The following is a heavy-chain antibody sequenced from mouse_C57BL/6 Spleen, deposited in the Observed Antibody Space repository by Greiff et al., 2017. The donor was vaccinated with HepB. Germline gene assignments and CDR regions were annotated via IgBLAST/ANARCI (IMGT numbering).Heavy chain of an antibody. CDR2: INPNNGGT. D-gene: IGHD1-1*01. CDR3: ARRGYGSSYLFAY. J-gene: IGHJ3*01. Sequence: EVKLVESGPELVKPGASVKIPCKASGYTFTDYNMDWVKQSHGKSLEWIGDINPNNGGTIYNQKFKGKATLTVDKSSSTAYMELRSLTSEDTAVYYCARRGYGSSYLFAYWGQGTLVTVSA. V-gene: IGHV1-18*01. CDR1: GYTFTDYN.